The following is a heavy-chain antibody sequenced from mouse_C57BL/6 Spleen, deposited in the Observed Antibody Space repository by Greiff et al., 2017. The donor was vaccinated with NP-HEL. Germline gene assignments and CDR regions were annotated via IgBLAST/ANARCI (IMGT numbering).Heavy chain of an antibody. V-gene: IGHV1-64*01. CDR3: ARRGMYDYDGFYYFDY. D-gene: IGHD2-4*01. Sequence: QVHVKQPGAELVKPGASVKLSCKASGYTFTSYWMHWVKQRPGQGLEWIGMIHPNSGSTNYNEKFKSKATLTVDKSSSTAYMQLSSLTSEDSAVYYCARRGMYDYDGFYYFDYWGQGTTLTVSS. CDR2: IHPNSGST. J-gene: IGHJ2*01. CDR1: GYTFTSYW.